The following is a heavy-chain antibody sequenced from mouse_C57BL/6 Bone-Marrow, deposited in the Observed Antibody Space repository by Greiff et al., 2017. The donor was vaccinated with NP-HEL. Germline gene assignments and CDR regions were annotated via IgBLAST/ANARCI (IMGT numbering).Heavy chain of an antibody. Sequence: VQLQQSGGGLVQPGESLKLSCESNEYEFPSHDMSWVRKTPEKRLELVAAINSDGGSTYYPDTMERRFIISRDNTKKTLYLQMSSLRSEEDGPWFAYWGQGTLVTVSA. CDR2: INSDGGST. CDR3: Y. CDR1: EYEFPSHD. D-gene: IGHD2-3*01. V-gene: IGHV5-2*01. J-gene: IGHJ3*01.